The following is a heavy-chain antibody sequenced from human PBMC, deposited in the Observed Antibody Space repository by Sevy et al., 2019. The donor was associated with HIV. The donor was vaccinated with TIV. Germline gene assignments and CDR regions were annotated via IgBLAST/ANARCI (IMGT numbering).Heavy chain of an antibody. CDR1: GSTLSHMA. CDR3: ATTKDYYESSGEPFDY. CDR2: FDPEDAET. D-gene: IGHD3-22*01. V-gene: IGHV1-24*01. J-gene: IGHJ4*02. Sequence: ASVKVSCKVSGSTLSHMAMHWVRQAPGKGLEWMATFDPEDAETIYTQKLQGRVTMTEDTSRDTAYMELSNLRSEDTAVYYCATTKDYYESSGEPFDYWGQGTLVTVSS.